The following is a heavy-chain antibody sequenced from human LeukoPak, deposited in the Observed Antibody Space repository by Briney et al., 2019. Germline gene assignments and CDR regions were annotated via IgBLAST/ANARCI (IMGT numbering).Heavy chain of an antibody. CDR1: GGTFSSYA. D-gene: IGHD6-13*01. Sequence: ASVKVSCKASGGTFSSYAISWVRQAPGQGLEWMGGIIPIFGTANYAQKFQGRVTITADESTSTAYMELSSLRYEDTAVYYCAVRNSSPPYYYYYMDVWGKGTTVTVSS. CDR2: IIPIFGTA. V-gene: IGHV1-69*13. CDR3: AVRNSSPPYYYYYMDV. J-gene: IGHJ6*03.